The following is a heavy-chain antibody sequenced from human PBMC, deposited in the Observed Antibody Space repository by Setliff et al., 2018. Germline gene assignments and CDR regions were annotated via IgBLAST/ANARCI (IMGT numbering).Heavy chain of an antibody. V-gene: IGHV4-39*07. CDR1: GGSISSSSYY. D-gene: IGHD3-22*01. CDR3: AGDRGVYYYESSGHYSAVMETPLDS. Sequence: PSETLSLTCTVSGGSISSSSYYWGWIRQPPGKGLEWIGSTFYSGSSFYNPPLKSRVTLSVDTSKNQFSLTLSSVTAADTAVYYCAGDRGVYYYESSGHYSAVMETPLDSWGQGTLVTVSS. J-gene: IGHJ4*02. CDR2: TFYSGSS.